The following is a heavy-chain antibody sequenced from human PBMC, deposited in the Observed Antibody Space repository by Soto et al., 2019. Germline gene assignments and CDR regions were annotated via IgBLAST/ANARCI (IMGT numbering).Heavy chain of an antibody. D-gene: IGHD5-12*01. Sequence: EVQLVESGGGLVQPGGSLRLSCAASGFTFSRYWMSWVRQAPGKGLEWVANIKQDGSEKYYVDSVKGRFTISRDNAENSLFLQMSSLRAEDTAVYDCARETVELATNGGGQGTLVTVSS. CDR1: GFTFSRYW. V-gene: IGHV3-7*01. J-gene: IGHJ4*02. CDR3: ARETVELATNG. CDR2: IKQDGSEK.